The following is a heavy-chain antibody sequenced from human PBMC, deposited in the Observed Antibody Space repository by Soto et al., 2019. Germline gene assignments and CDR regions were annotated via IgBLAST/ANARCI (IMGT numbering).Heavy chain of an antibody. CDR3: ARGQGIPSSSWANYYYGMDV. V-gene: IGHV4-34*01. CDR2: INHSGST. D-gene: IGHD6-13*01. CDR1: GGSFSGYY. Sequence: PSETLSLTCAVYGGSFSGYYWSWIRQLPGKGLEWIGEINHSGSTNYNPSLKSRVTISVDTSKNQFSLKLSSVTAADTAVYYCARGQGIPSSSWANYYYGMDVWGQGTTVTVSS. J-gene: IGHJ6*02.